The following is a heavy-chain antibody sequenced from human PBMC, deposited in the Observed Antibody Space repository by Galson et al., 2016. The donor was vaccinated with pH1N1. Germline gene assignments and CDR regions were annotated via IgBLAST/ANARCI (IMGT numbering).Heavy chain of an antibody. J-gene: IGHJ4*02. Sequence: SLRLSCAVSGITFTNFGMSWLRQAPGKGLDWVSAISGSGTSIYYADSVKGRFTISRDNSKNTLYLQMNSLRAEDTAIYYCAKAYLAYCGGDCPYYFDYWGQGTLVTVSS. CDR2: ISGSGTSI. CDR3: AKAYLAYCGGDCPYYFDY. V-gene: IGHV3-23*01. CDR1: GITFTNFG. D-gene: IGHD2-21*01.